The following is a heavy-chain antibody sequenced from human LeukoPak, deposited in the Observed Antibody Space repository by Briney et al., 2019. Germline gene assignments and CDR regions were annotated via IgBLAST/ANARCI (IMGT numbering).Heavy chain of an antibody. Sequence: PGRSLRLSCTASGFTFADYALNWVRRAPGKGLEWVGFIRSKAYGGTTEYAASVRGRFSISRDDSKSIAYLQMNSLKTEDTAVYYCTSNSDSSGYYSAYWGQGTLVTVSS. CDR3: TSNSDSSGYYSAY. CDR2: IRSKAYGGTT. J-gene: IGHJ4*02. D-gene: IGHD3-22*01. V-gene: IGHV3-49*04. CDR1: GFTFADYA.